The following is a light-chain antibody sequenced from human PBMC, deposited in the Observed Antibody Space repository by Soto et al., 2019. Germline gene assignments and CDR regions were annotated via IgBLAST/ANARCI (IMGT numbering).Light chain of an antibody. Sequence: QSALTQPASVSGSPGQSITISCTGTSSNVGGYNYVSWYQQHPGKAPNLMIYDVSNRPSGVSNCFSGSKSGNTASLTISGLQAEDEADYYCSSYTSSSTLLFGGGTKLTVL. CDR2: DVS. J-gene: IGLJ2*01. CDR1: SSNVGGYNY. CDR3: SSYTSSSTLL. V-gene: IGLV2-14*01.